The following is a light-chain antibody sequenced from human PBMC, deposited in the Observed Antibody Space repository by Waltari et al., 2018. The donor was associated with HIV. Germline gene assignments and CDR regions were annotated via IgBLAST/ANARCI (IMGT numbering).Light chain of an antibody. CDR2: EVS. Sequence: QSALTQPASVSGSPGQSITISCTGTSSDVGGYKYVSWYQQHPGKAPKLKIYEVSNRPSGVCNRFSGSKSGNTASLTISGLQAEDEADYYCSSYTSSSTLVFGGGTELTVL. J-gene: IGLJ2*01. CDR1: SSDVGGYKY. CDR3: SSYTSSSTLV. V-gene: IGLV2-14*01.